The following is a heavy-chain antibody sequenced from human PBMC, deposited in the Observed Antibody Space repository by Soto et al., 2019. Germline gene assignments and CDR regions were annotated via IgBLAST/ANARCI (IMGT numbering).Heavy chain of an antibody. V-gene: IGHV3-23*01. J-gene: IGHJ6*02. D-gene: IGHD1-7*01. CDR3: AKDLRQELLIHYGMDV. CDR2: ISGSGGST. CDR1: GFTFSSYA. Sequence: QTGGSLRLSCAASGFTFSSYAMSWVRQAPGKGLEWVSAISGSGGSTYYADSVKGRFTISRDNSKNTLYLQMNSLRAEDTAVYYCAKDLRQELLIHYGMDVWGQGTTVTVSS.